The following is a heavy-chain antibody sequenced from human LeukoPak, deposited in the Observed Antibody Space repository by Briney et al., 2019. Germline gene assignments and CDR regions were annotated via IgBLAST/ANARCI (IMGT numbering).Heavy chain of an antibody. CDR1: GGTFSIYA. CDR3: ARSAGTGYNWFDP. CDR2: IIPIFGTA. J-gene: IGHJ5*02. D-gene: IGHD6-13*01. V-gene: IGHV1-69*13. Sequence: SGKVSFKSSGGTFSIYAISWVRQAPGQGLEWKGGIIPIFGTANYAQKFQGRVTITADESTSTAYMELSSLRSEDTAVYYCARSAGTGYNWFDPWGQGTLVTVSS.